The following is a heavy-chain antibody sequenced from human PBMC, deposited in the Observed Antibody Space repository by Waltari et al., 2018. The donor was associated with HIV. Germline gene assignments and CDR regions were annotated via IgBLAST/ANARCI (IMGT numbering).Heavy chain of an antibody. CDR3: AREGGVVAVYFDY. CDR2: IWYDGSNK. V-gene: IGHV3-33*01. D-gene: IGHD2-15*01. J-gene: IGHJ4*02. CDR1: GFTFSSYG. Sequence: QVQLVESGGGVVQPGRSLRLSCAASGFTFSSYGMRWVRQAPGKGLEWVAVIWYDGSNKYYADSVKGRFTISRDNSKNTLYLQMNSLRAEDTAVYYCAREGGVVAVYFDYWGQGTLVTVSS.